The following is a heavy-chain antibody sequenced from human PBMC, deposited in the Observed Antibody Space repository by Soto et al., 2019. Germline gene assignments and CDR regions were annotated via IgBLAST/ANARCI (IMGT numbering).Heavy chain of an antibody. D-gene: IGHD2-15*01. V-gene: IGHV5-10-1*01. CDR2: IDPSDSYT. J-gene: IGHJ6*02. CDR1: GYSFTSYW. Sequence: GESLKISCKGSGYSFTSYWISWVRQMPGKGLEWMGRIDPSDSYTNYSPSFQGHVTISADKSISTAYLQWSSLKASDTAMYYCARQTASYCSGGSCYSRQQYYYYYGMDVWGQGITVTVPS. CDR3: ARQTASYCSGGSCYSRQQYYYYYGMDV.